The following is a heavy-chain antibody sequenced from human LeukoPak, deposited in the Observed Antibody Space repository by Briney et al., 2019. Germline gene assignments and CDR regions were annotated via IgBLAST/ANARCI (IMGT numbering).Heavy chain of an antibody. D-gene: IGHD3-22*01. CDR2: NSGGGVNT. Sequence: GGSLRLSCAASGFTFNSYAMTWVRQAPGKGLEWVSANSGGGVNTYYADSVKGRFTISRDNSKNMLYLQMNSLRAEDTAVYYCAKTLGYSGYFSPWGQGTLVTVSS. CDR1: GFTFNSYA. CDR3: AKTLGYSGYFSP. J-gene: IGHJ5*02. V-gene: IGHV3-23*01.